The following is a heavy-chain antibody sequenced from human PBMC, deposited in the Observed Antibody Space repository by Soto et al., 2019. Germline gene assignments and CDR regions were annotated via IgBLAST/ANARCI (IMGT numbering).Heavy chain of an antibody. CDR2: IEEDGSEG. V-gene: IGHV3-7*03. Sequence: GGSLRLSCAASGFTFKNYYMMWVRQAPGKGLEWVANIEEDGSEGHYVDSVKGRFTVSRDNTQNSLYLQMDSLRVEDTAVYYCARQGYRGSGTTSTTFDSWGQGTLVTVSS. CDR1: GFTFKNYY. CDR3: ARQGYRGSGTTSTTFDS. J-gene: IGHJ4*02. D-gene: IGHD1-7*01.